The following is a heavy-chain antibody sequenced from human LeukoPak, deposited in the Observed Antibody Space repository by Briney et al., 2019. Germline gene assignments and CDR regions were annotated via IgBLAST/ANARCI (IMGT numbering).Heavy chain of an antibody. V-gene: IGHV1-2*02. CDR2: INPNSGGT. Sequence: ASVKVSCKASGYTFTGYYMHWVRQAPGQGLEWMGWINPNSGGTNYAQKLQGRVTMTTDTSTSTAYMELRSLRSDDTAVYYCARSEWELPYDFDYWGQGTLVTVSS. CDR1: GYTFTGYY. CDR3: ARSEWELPYDFDY. J-gene: IGHJ4*02. D-gene: IGHD1-26*01.